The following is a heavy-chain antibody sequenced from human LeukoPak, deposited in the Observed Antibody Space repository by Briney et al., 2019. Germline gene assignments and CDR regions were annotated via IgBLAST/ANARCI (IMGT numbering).Heavy chain of an antibody. D-gene: IGHD5-24*01. Sequence: SENLSLTCAVYGGASSGYYGTWMRQAPGKGLEWIGEIDHQGSTNYNPSLKSRGTISVDTSKSPFSLRLSSVTAADTAVYYCAWTRDGYLRYWGQGTLVSVSS. J-gene: IGHJ4*02. V-gene: IGHV4-34*01. CDR1: GGASSGYY. CDR3: AWTRDGYLRY. CDR2: IDHQGST.